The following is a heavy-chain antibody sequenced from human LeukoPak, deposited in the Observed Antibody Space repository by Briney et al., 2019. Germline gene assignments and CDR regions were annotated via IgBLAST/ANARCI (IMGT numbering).Heavy chain of an antibody. CDR3: ARGRGYYDSSGYYS. CDR1: GGSLSGYY. D-gene: IGHD3-22*01. Sequence: SETLSLNCAVYGGSLSGYYWGWIRQPPGKGLEWIGEINHSGSTNYNPSLKSRITILVDTSKNQFSLKLSSVTAADTAVYYCARGRGYYDSSGYYSWGQGTLVTVSS. V-gene: IGHV4-34*01. CDR2: INHSGST. J-gene: IGHJ4*02.